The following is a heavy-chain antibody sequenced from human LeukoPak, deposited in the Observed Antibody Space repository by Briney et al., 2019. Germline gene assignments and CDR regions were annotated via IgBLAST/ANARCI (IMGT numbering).Heavy chain of an antibody. V-gene: IGHV3-30*04. J-gene: IGHJ4*02. Sequence: GGSLRLSCAASGFTFSTYAMHWVRQAPDKGLEWVAVISYDGSNKYYADSVKGRFTISRDNSKNTLYLQMNSLRAEDTAVYYCARERGYYDSSGYYDGGFDYWGQGTLVTVSS. CDR3: ARERGYYDSSGYYDGGFDY. D-gene: IGHD3-22*01. CDR2: ISYDGSNK. CDR1: GFTFSTYA.